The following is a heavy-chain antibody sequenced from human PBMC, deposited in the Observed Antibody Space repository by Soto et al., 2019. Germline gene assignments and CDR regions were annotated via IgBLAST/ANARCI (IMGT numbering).Heavy chain of an antibody. CDR1: GGTFSSYA. CDR2: IIPIFGTA. V-gene: IGHV1-69*13. Sequence: SVKVSCKASGGTFSSYAISWVRQAPGQGLEWMGGIIPIFGTANYAQKFQGRVTITADESTSTAYMELSSLRSEDTAVYYCAREYSSSGGFDYWGQGTLVTVSS. D-gene: IGHD6-6*01. J-gene: IGHJ4*02. CDR3: AREYSSSGGFDY.